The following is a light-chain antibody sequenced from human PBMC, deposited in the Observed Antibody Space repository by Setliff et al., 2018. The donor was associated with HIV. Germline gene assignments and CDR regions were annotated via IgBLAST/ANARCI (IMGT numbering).Light chain of an antibody. Sequence: QSALTQPASVSGSPGQSITISCTGTSSDVGGYNYVSWYQQHPGKAPKLMIYEVSNRPSGVSNRFSGSKSGNTASLTISGLQAEDAADYYCSSYTSSSTLGGVFGTGTKVTVL. V-gene: IGLV2-14*01. J-gene: IGLJ1*01. CDR1: SSDVGGYNY. CDR3: SSYTSSSTLGGV. CDR2: EVS.